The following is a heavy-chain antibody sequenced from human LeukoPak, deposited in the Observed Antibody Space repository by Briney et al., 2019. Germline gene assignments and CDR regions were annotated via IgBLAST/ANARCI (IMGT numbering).Heavy chain of an antibody. J-gene: IGHJ4*02. Sequence: GASLRLSCAASGFTFSYFSMNWVRQAPGKGLEGFSYISSSSSTIYYADSVKGRFTIPRDNAKNSLYLQMNSLRDEDTAVYYCARDYDTSGYTFDYWGQGTLVTVSS. D-gene: IGHD3-22*01. CDR2: ISSSSSTI. CDR1: GFTFSYFS. CDR3: ARDYDTSGYTFDY. V-gene: IGHV3-48*02.